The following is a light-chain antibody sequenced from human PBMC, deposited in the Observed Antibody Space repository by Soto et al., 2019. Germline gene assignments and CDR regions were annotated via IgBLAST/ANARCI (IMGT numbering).Light chain of an antibody. CDR1: QPIISN. Sequence: EIVMTQSPATLSVSPGDSATLSCRASQPIISNLAWYQQRPGQAPRRLIHGASTRATGVSARFSGSGSGTEFTITISCLQSEDFAVYYCQQYHNWTPQYTFGQGTKLQIK. CDR2: GAS. V-gene: IGKV3-15*01. J-gene: IGKJ2*01. CDR3: QQYHNWTPQYT.